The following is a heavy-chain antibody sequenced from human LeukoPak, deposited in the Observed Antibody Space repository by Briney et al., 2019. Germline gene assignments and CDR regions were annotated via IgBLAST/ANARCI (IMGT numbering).Heavy chain of an antibody. J-gene: IGHJ4*02. Sequence: SETLSLTCAVSGGSIDSSSYYWGWIRQPPGKGLEWIGYIHFSGSTSYNPSLKSRVTISVDTSKNQFSLKLRSVTAADTAVYYCARAFWGSGIDYWGQGTLVTVSS. V-gene: IGHV4-61*05. D-gene: IGHD3-16*01. CDR1: GGSIDSSSYY. CDR2: IHFSGST. CDR3: ARAFWGSGIDY.